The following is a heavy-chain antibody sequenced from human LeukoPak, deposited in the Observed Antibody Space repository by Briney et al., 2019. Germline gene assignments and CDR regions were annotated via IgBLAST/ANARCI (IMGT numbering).Heavy chain of an antibody. V-gene: IGHV3-11*04. J-gene: IGHJ4*02. CDR3: ASTRRDLTTFDY. CDR2: ISSSGSTI. CDR1: GFTFSDYY. Sequence: GGSLRLSCAAPGFTFSDYYMSWIRQAPGKGLEWVSYISSSGSTIYYADSVKGRFTISRDNAKNSLYLQMNSLRAEDTAVYYCASTRRDLTTFDYWGQGTLVTVSS. D-gene: IGHD4-11*01.